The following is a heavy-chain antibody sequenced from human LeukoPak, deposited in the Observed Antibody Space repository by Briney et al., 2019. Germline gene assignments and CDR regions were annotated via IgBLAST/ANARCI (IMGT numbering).Heavy chain of an antibody. D-gene: IGHD2-2*01. CDR1: GFTFSSYW. CDR2: IKQDGSEK. CDR3: ARGVRHCSSTSCYCVPNY. Sequence: GGSLRLSCAASGFTFSSYWMSWVRQAPGKGLEWVANIKQDGSEKYYVDSVKGRFTISRDNAKNSLYLQMNSLRAEDTAVYYCARGVRHCSSTSCYCVPNYWGQGTLVTVP. V-gene: IGHV3-7*01. J-gene: IGHJ4*02.